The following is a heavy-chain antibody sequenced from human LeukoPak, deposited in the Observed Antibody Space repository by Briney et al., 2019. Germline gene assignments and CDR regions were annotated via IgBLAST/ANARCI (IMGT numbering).Heavy chain of an antibody. CDR2: ITHDADRT. Sequence: GGSLRLSCAASGFTFGSYGMSWVRQAPGKGLEWVSFITHDADRTSYADSVEGRFTISRDNPRNTLYMQMNSLRDEDKAVYYCAIMHGYYAGSGYCVQWGQGTLVTVSS. D-gene: IGHD3-22*01. CDR3: AIMHGYYAGSGYCVQ. J-gene: IGHJ1*01. CDR1: GFTFGSYG. V-gene: IGHV3-23*01.